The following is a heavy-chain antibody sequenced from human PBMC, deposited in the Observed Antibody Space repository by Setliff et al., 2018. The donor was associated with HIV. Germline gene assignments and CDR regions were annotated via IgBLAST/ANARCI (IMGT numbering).Heavy chain of an antibody. CDR1: GFTFSSYS. D-gene: IGHD6-19*01. V-gene: IGHV3-21*04. Sequence: GGSLRLSCAASGFTFSSYSMNWVRQAPGKGLEWVSSISSSSSYIYYADSVKGRFTISRDNSKNTLYLQMNSLRGEDTAVYYCAKGGFGVPVAYATPLSWGQGTLVTVSS. CDR2: ISSSSSYI. CDR3: AKGGFGVPVAYATPLS. J-gene: IGHJ5*02.